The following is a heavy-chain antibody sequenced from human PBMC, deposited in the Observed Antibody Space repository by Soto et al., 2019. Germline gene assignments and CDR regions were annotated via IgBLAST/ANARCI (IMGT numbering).Heavy chain of an antibody. J-gene: IGHJ4*02. CDR3: AHRPSTAPGYFDY. Sequence: QITLKESGPMLVKPTQTLTLTCAFSGSSLSTNGVGLAWIRQPPGKALEWLALIFWNDDRRYSPSLKSRLTTVKDPSKIQVVLTMTDMDPVDTATYYCAHRPSTAPGYFDYWGQGTLVTVTS. CDR1: GSSLSTNGVG. V-gene: IGHV2-5*01. CDR2: IFWNDDR. D-gene: IGHD2-15*01.